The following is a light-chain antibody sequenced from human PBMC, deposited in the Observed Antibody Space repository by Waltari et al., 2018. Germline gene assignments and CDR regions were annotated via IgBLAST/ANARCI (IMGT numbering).Light chain of an antibody. CDR1: SSNIGANP. J-gene: IGLJ1*01. CDR3: AAWDDSLNGPV. Sequence: QSVLTQPPSASGTPGQSIIISCSGSSSNIGANPVTWYQQVPGTAPKLLIYGTRERPSGVSNRLSGSKSGTSASLAISALQPEDEADYYCAAWDDSLNGPVFGTGTKVTVL. CDR2: GTR. V-gene: IGLV1-44*01.